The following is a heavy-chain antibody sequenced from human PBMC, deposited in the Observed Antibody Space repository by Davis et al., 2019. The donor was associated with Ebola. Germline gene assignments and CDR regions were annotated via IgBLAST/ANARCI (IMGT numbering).Heavy chain of an antibody. CDR3: AKDSSSEAYYYYGMDV. CDR1: GFTFSSYW. D-gene: IGHD6-6*01. CDR2: INSDGSST. J-gene: IGHJ6*02. Sequence: PGGSLRLSCAASGFTFSSYWMHWVRQAPGKGLVWVSRINSDGSSTSYADSVKGRFTISRDNAKNTLYLQMNSLRAEDTAVYYCAKDSSSEAYYYYGMDVWGQGTTVTVSS. V-gene: IGHV3-74*01.